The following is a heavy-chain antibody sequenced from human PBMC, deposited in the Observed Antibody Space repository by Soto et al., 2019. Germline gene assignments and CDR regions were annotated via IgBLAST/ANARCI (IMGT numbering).Heavy chain of an antibody. CDR2: ISYDGSNK. Sequence: VQLVESGGGVVQPGRSLRLSCAASGFTFSSYGMHWVRQAPGKGLEWVAVISYDGSNKYYADSVKGRFTISRDNSKNTLYLQMNSLRAEDTAVYYCARDDILTGYFPFDYWGQGTLVTVSS. D-gene: IGHD3-9*01. V-gene: IGHV3-30*03. J-gene: IGHJ4*02. CDR1: GFTFSSYG. CDR3: ARDDILTGYFPFDY.